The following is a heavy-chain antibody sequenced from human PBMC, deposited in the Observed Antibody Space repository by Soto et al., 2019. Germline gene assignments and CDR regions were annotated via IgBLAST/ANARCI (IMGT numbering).Heavy chain of an antibody. J-gene: IGHJ4*02. CDR2: ISYDGSNK. V-gene: IGHV3-30-3*01. CDR3: ARDGGKGAPGTFDY. D-gene: IGHD6-13*01. CDR1: GFNFNTYS. Sequence: PGGSLRLSCAASGFNFNTYSMQWVRQAPGKGLEWVTVISYDGSNKFYADSVKGRFTVSRDNTKNTLYLQMNSLRLDDTAVYYCARDGGKGAPGTFDYWGQGTLVTVSP.